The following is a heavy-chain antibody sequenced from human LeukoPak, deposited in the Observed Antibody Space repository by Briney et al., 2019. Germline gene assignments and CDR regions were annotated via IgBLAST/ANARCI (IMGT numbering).Heavy chain of an antibody. CDR1: GGSISSSGYY. CDR2: MYYSGST. J-gene: IGHJ4*02. D-gene: IGHD2-15*01. V-gene: IGHV4-39*07. CDR3: ARGGVVAALDY. Sequence: SETLSLTCSVSGGSISSSGYYWGWIRQPPGKGLEWIGSMYYSGSTYYNPSLKSRVTISVDTSKNQFSLKLSSVTAADTAVYYCARGGVVAALDYWGQGTLVTVSS.